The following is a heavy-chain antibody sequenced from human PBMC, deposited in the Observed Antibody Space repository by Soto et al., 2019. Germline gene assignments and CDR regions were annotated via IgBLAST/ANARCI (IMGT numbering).Heavy chain of an antibody. D-gene: IGHD3-10*01. CDR2: ISYSGTT. J-gene: IGHJ4*02. V-gene: IGHV4-39*01. CDR3: ARRNYPYYFDY. CDR1: GGSISSSSSY. Sequence: SETLSLTCTVSGGSISSSSSYWGWIRQPPGRGLEWIAIISYSGTTYYTPPLKSRLTISVDTSNNQFSLTLASVTAADTAVYYCARRNYPYYFDYWGQGTLVTVSS.